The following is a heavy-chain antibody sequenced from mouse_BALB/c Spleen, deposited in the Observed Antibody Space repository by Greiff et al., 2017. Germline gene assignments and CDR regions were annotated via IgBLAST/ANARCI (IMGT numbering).Heavy chain of an antibody. CDR1: GFTFSSYG. CDR2: INSNGGST. J-gene: IGHJ3*01. CDR3: ARGVIYDGYYVAY. D-gene: IGHD2-3*01. V-gene: IGHV5-6-3*01. Sequence: EVKLMESGGGLVQPGGSLKLSCAASGFTFSSYGMSWVRQTPDKRLELVATINSNGGSTYYPDSVKGRFTISRDNAKNTLYLQMSSLKSEDTAMYYCARGVIYDGYYVAYWGQGTLVTVSA.